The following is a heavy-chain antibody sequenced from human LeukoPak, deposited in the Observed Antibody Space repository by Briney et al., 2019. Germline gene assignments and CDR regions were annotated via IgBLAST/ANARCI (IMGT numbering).Heavy chain of an antibody. Sequence: PSETLSLTCPVYGGSFSDYYWSWIGQPPGKGLEWLGEINHSGSTNYNPSLKSRVTISVDTSKNQFALKLSSVTAADTAVYYCARKRITIFGVLYWFDPWGQGTLVTVSS. CDR1: GGSFSDYY. D-gene: IGHD3-3*01. CDR3: ARKRITIFGVLYWFDP. CDR2: INHSGST. J-gene: IGHJ5*02. V-gene: IGHV4-34*01.